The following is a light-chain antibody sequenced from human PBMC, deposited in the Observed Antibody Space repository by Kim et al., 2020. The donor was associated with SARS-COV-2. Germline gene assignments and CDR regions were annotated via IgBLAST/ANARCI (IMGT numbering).Light chain of an antibody. CDR1: QNLGDS. V-gene: IGKV3-15*01. CDR2: KAY. Sequence: VLMTQSPATLSLSPGDSATLSCRASQNLGDSLAWYQHKPGQAPRVLIYKAYTRATNIPARFSGSGSGTEFTLTISSLQSEDCALYYCQQFRAWPITFGGGTKVDIK. J-gene: IGKJ4*01. CDR3: QQFRAWPIT.